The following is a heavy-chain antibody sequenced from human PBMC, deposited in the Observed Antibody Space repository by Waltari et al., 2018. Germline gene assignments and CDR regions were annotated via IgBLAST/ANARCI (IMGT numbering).Heavy chain of an antibody. V-gene: IGHV3-9*03. Sequence: EVQLVESGGGLVQPGRSLRLSCAASGFTFDDYAMHWVRQAPGKGLEWVSGISWNSGSIGYADSVKGRFTISRDNAKNSLYLQMNSLRAEDMALYYCAKRSGTTVYYYYMDVWGKGTTVTVSS. D-gene: IGHD1-7*01. J-gene: IGHJ6*03. CDR2: ISWNSGSI. CDR3: AKRSGTTVYYYYMDV. CDR1: GFTFDDYA.